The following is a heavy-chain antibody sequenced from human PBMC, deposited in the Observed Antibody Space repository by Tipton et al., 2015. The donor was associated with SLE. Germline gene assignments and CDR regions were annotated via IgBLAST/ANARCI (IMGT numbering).Heavy chain of an antibody. CDR1: GGSFSGYY. V-gene: IGHV4-34*01. J-gene: IGHJ5*02. CDR3: ARAPIPNDSSGSGWFDP. Sequence: TLSLTCAVYGGSFSGYYWSWIRQPPGKGLEWIGEINHSGSTNYNPSLKSRVTISVDTSKNHFSLKLSSVTAADTAVYYCARAPIPNDSSGSGWFDPWGQGTLVTVSS. D-gene: IGHD3-22*01. CDR2: INHSGST.